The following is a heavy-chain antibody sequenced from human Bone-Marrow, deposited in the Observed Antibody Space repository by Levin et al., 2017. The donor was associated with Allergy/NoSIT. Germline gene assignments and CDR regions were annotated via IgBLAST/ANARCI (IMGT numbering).Heavy chain of an antibody. CDR3: ARHVTRSTGWFDP. V-gene: IGHV4-4*02. J-gene: IGHJ5*02. D-gene: IGHD2-2*01. Sequence: SQTLSLTCDVSGVSMTSGNWWSWVRQPPGKGLEWIGEIFHRGSTNYNSSLKSRVTMSVDTSKNQFSLKLSSVTAADTAIYYCARHVTRSTGWFDPWGQGTLVTVSS. CDR2: IFHRGST. CDR1: GVSMTSGNW.